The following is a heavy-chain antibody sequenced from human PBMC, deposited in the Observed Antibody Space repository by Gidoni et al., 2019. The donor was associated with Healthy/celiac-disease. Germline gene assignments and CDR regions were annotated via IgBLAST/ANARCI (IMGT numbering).Heavy chain of an antibody. CDR3: AWALVYARHSNWFDP. CDR2: INPNSGGK. Sequence: QVQLVQSGAEVKKPGASVKVSCKASGYTFTGYYMHWVRKAPGQGLEWMGWINPNSGGKNYAQKFKGRVTRTRDTSISTAYMELSRLTSDATAVYYCAWALVYARHSNWFDPWGQGTLVTVSS. D-gene: IGHD3-16*01. V-gene: IGHV1-2*02. J-gene: IGHJ5*02. CDR1: GYTFTGYY.